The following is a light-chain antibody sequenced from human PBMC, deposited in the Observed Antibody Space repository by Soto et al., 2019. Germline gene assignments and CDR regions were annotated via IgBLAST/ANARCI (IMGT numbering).Light chain of an antibody. J-gene: IGLJ2*01. V-gene: IGLV2-8*01. CDR1: SSDVGGYNY. CDR3: SSYAGSNNVI. CDR2: EVS. Sequence: QSALTQPPSASGSPGQSVTISCTGTSSDVGGYNYVSWYQQHPGKAPKLMIYEVSKRPSGVPDRFSGSKSVNTASLTVAGLQAEEADDYCCSSYAGSNNVIFGGGTKVTVL.